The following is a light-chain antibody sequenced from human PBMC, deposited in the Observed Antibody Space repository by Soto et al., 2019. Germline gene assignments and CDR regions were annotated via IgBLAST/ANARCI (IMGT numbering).Light chain of an antibody. CDR1: QSVSSN. J-gene: IGKJ1*01. CDR3: QQYNNWPPLWT. Sequence: EIVMTQSPATLSVSPGERATLSCRASQSVSSNLAWYQQKPGQAPRLLIYGASTSATGIPATFSGSGSGTEFTLTISSLQSEDFAVYYCQQYNNWPPLWTFGQGTKVEIK. CDR2: GAS. V-gene: IGKV3-15*01.